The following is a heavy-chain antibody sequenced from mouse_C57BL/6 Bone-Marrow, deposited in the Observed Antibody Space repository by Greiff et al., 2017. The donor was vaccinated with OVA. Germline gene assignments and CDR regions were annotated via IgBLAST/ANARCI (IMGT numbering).Heavy chain of an antibody. J-gene: IGHJ2*01. Sequence: EVHLVESGPGLVKPSQSLSLTCSVTGYSITSGYYWNWIRQFPGNKLEWMGYISYDGSNNYNPSLKNRISITRDTSKNQFFLKLNSVTTEDTATYYCARGKLFDYWGQGTTLTVSS. V-gene: IGHV3-6*01. CDR1: GYSITSGYY. CDR3: ARGKLFDY. CDR2: ISYDGSN.